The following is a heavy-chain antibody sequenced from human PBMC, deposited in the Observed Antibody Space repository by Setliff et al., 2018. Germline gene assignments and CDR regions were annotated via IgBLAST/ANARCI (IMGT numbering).Heavy chain of an antibody. D-gene: IGHD6-19*01. CDR3: ARYSSGWTGGASDI. CDR1: GFTFDDYG. CDR2: INWNGGST. V-gene: IGHV3-20*04. Sequence: GESLKISCAASGFTFDDYGMSWVRQAPGKGLEWVSGINWNGGSTGYAGSVKGRFTISRDNAKNSLYLQMNSLGVEDTALYYCARYSSGWTGGASDIWGQGTMVTVSS. J-gene: IGHJ3*02.